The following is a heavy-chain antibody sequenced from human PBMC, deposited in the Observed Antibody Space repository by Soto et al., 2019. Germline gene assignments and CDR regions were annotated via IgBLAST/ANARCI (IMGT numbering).Heavy chain of an antibody. CDR3: ARAGGTLTGNGMDV. J-gene: IGHJ6*02. CDR2: IYYSGST. Sequence: SETLSLTCTVSGGSVSSGSYYWSWIRQPPGKGLEWIGYIYYSGSTNYNPSLKSRVTISVDTSKNQFSLKLSSVTAADTAVYYCARAGGTLTGNGMDVWGQGTTVTVSS. V-gene: IGHV4-61*01. CDR1: GGSVSSGSYY. D-gene: IGHD1-1*01.